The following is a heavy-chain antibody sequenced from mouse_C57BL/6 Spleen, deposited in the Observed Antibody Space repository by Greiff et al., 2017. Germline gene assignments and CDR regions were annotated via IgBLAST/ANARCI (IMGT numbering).Heavy chain of an antibody. Sequence: VQLQQSGAELVKPGASVQLSCKASGYTFTEYTLHWVKQMSGQGLEWIGWFFPGSGSKKYKEKFKYKATLTPDKSSSTFYMELSRLTSEDSAVDFWAKHEVEADGYYFDDWGQGTTLTVSS. CDR1: GYTFTEYT. D-gene: IGHD2-3*01. V-gene: IGHV1-62-2*01. CDR3: AKHEVEADGYYFDD. J-gene: IGHJ2*01. CDR2: FFPGSGSK.